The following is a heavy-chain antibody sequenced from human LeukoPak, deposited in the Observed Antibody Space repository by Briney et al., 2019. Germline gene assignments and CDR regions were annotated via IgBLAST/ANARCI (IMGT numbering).Heavy chain of an antibody. V-gene: IGHV3-21*01. J-gene: IGHJ3*02. Sequence: PGGSLRLSCAASGFTFSSYTMNWVRQAPGKGLEWVSSISGKSVFSYYVDSVKGRFTISRDNAKNSLYLQMNSLRAEDTAVYYCARHSYGDYVGWGAFDIWGQGTMVTVSS. CDR1: GFTFSSYT. D-gene: IGHD4-17*01. CDR3: ARHSYGDYVGWGAFDI. CDR2: ISGKSVFS.